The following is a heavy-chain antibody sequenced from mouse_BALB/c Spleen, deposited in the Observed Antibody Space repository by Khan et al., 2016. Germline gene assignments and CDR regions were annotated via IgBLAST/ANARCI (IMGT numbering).Heavy chain of an antibody. CDR2: INPSTGYT. CDR3: ARGSYYYGSRDYAMDY. Sequence: VQLQESGAELAKPGASVKMSCKASGYTFTSYWMHWVKQRPGQGLEWIGYINPSTGYTEYNQKFKDKATLTADKSSSTAYMQLSSLTSEDSAVYYCARGSYYYGSRDYAMDYWGQGTSVTVSS. J-gene: IGHJ4*01. CDR1: GYTFTSYW. V-gene: IGHV1-7*01. D-gene: IGHD1-1*01.